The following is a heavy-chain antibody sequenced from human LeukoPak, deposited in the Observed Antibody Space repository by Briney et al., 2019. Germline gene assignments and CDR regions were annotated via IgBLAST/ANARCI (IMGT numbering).Heavy chain of an antibody. Sequence: KPGGSLRLSCAASGFTFSDYYMSWIRQAPGKGLEWVSYISSSGNTIYYADSMKGRFTISRDNAKNSLYLQMNSLRAEDTAVYYCARVAVAGQIASYYYYYGMDVWGQGTTVTVSS. D-gene: IGHD6-19*01. CDR1: GFTFSDYY. J-gene: IGHJ6*02. CDR2: ISSSGNTI. V-gene: IGHV3-11*01. CDR3: ARVAVAGQIASYYYYYGMDV.